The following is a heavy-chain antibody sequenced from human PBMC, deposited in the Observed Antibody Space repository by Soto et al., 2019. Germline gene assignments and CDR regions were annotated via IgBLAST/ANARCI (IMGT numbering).Heavy chain of an antibody. D-gene: IGHD3-3*01. Sequence: SETLSLTCTVSGGSISSGGYYWSWTRQHPGKGLEWIGYIYYSGSTYYNPSLKSRVTISVDTSKNQFSLKLSSVTAADTAVYYCARYSAPYYDFWSGYIIDYWGQGTLVTVSS. J-gene: IGHJ4*02. CDR3: ARYSAPYYDFWSGYIIDY. CDR2: IYYSGST. CDR1: GGSISSGGYY. V-gene: IGHV4-31*03.